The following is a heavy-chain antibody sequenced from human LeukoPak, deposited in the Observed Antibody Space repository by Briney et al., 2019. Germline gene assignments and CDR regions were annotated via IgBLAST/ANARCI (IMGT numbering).Heavy chain of an antibody. Sequence: SETLSLTCTVSGYSISSGYYWGWIRQPPGKGLEWIGSIYHSGSTYYNPSLKSRVTISVDTSKNQFSLKLSSVTAADTAVYYCAGSVITMIVVATFDYWGQGTLVTVSS. CDR3: AGSVITMIVVATFDY. CDR2: IYHSGST. V-gene: IGHV4-38-2*02. J-gene: IGHJ4*02. D-gene: IGHD3-22*01. CDR1: GYSISSGYY.